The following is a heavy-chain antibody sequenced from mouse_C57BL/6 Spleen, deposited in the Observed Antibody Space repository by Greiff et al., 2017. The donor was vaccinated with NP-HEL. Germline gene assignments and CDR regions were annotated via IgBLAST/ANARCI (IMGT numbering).Heavy chain of an antibody. CDR1: GYTFTDYY. J-gene: IGHJ2*01. V-gene: IGHV1-76*01. D-gene: IGHD1-1*01. CDR3: ALITTVVATNFDY. CDR2: IYPGSGNT. Sequence: VKLMESGAELVRPGASVKLSCKASGYTFTDYYINWVKQRPGQGLEWIARIYPGSGNTYYNEKFKGKATLTAEKSSSTAYMQLSSLTSEDSAVYFCALITTVVATNFDYWGQGTTLTVSS.